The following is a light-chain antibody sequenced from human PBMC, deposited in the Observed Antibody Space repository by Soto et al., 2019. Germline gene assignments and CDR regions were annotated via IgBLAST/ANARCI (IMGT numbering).Light chain of an antibody. CDR1: QSVSSF. J-gene: IGKJ3*01. CDR3: QHRSN. Sequence: EIVLTQSPATLSLSPGERATLSCRASQSVSSFLAWYQQKPGQAPRLLIYDASNRATGIPARFSGSGSETDFTLTISSLEPEDFAVYYCQHRSNFGPGTKVDIK. V-gene: IGKV3-11*01. CDR2: DAS.